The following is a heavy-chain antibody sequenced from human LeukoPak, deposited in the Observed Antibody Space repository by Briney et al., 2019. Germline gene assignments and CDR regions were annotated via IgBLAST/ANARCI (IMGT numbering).Heavy chain of an antibody. CDR2: VYRTGNT. CDR3: ARDKDLPLPPGIGARPRLTWFDP. Sequence: SDTLSLTCTVSGDSISSGFFWGWIRQSPDKGLEWIGSVYRTGNTYYEASLKSRVTISVDTSRNQLSLELRSVTAADTAIYYCARDKDLPLPPGIGARPRLTWFDPWGQETRVTVSP. D-gene: IGHD1-26*01. J-gene: IGHJ5*02. V-gene: IGHV4-38-2*02. CDR1: GDSISSGFF.